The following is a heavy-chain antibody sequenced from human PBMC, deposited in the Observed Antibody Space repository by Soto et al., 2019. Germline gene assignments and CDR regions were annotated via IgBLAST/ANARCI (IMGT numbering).Heavy chain of an antibody. CDR3: AKNSAATIRVGYDY. Sequence: EVQLLESGGGLAQPGGSLRLSCAASGFTFSSYPMSWVRQAPGQGLEWVSGIVASGGITYYADSVKGRFTISRDNSKNPLYLQMKSLRAEDTVVYYCAKNSAATIRVGYDYWGQGTLVTVSS. CDR1: GFTFSSYP. J-gene: IGHJ4*02. D-gene: IGHD5-12*01. CDR2: IVASGGIT. V-gene: IGHV3-23*01.